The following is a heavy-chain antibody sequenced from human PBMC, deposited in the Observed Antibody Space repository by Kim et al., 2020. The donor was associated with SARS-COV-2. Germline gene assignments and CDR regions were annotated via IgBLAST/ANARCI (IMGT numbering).Heavy chain of an antibody. J-gene: IGHJ6*01. Sequence: SETLSLTCTVSGGYISSYYWSWIRQPPGKGLEWIGYIYYSGSTNYNPSLKSRVTISVDTSKNQFSLKLSSVTAADTAVYYCARQLGVGLLYYYYYGMDV. V-gene: IGHV4-59*08. CDR3: ARQLGVGLLYYYYYGMDV. D-gene: IGHD2-15*01. CDR1: GGYISSYY. CDR2: IYYSGST.